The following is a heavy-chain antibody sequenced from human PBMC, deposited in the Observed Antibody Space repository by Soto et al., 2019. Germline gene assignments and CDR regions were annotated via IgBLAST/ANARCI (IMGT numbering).Heavy chain of an antibody. CDR1: GVTFSSYG. Sequence: PGGCLRLSCAASGVTFSSYGMHWVRQAPGKGLEWVAVIWYDGSNKYYADSVKGRFTISRDNSKNTLYLQMNSLRAEDTAVYYCARDLVGYGDNLPFDYWGQGTLVTVSS. V-gene: IGHV3-33*01. D-gene: IGHD4-17*01. CDR2: IWYDGSNK. CDR3: ARDLVGYGDNLPFDY. J-gene: IGHJ4*02.